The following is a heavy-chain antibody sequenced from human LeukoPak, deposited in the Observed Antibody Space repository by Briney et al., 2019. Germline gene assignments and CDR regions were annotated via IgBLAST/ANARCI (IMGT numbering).Heavy chain of an antibody. J-gene: IGHJ3*02. Sequence: SVKVSCKAPGGTFSSYAISWVRQAPGQGLEWMGGIIPIFGTANYAQKFQGRVTITADESTSTAYMELSSLRSEDTAVYYCARGGSSSDDAFDIWGQGTMVTVSS. V-gene: IGHV1-69*01. CDR1: GGTFSSYA. D-gene: IGHD6-13*01. CDR2: IIPIFGTA. CDR3: ARGGSSSDDAFDI.